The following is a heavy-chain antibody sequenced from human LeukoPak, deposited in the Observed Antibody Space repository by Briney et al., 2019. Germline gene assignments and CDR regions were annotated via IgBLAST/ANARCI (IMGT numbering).Heavy chain of an antibody. CDR2: IWYDGSNK. D-gene: IGHD2-2*01. CDR1: GFTFSSYG. CDR3: ARVTGSGYQLPTYYYGMDV. V-gene: IGHV3-33*01. J-gene: IGHJ6*02. Sequence: GGSLRPSCAASGFTFSSYGMHWVRQAPGKGLEWVAVIWYDGSNKYYADSVKGRFTISRDNSKNTLYLQMNSLRAEDTAVYYCARVTGSGYQLPTYYYGMDVWGQGTTVTVSS.